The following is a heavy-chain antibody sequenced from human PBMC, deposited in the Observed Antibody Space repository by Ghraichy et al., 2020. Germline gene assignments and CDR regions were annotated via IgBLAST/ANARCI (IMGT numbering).Heavy chain of an antibody. V-gene: IGHV4-4*02. Sequence: SETLSLTCAVSGSSISSSNWWNWVRQSPRRGLEWIGEIYHSGSTNYNPSLKSRVTISVDKSKNQFSLKLISVTAADTAVYYCGRTSGYYWVHAFDIWGQGTMVTVSS. CDR1: GSSISSSNW. CDR2: IYHSGST. CDR3: GRTSGYYWVHAFDI. J-gene: IGHJ3*02. D-gene: IGHD1-1*01.